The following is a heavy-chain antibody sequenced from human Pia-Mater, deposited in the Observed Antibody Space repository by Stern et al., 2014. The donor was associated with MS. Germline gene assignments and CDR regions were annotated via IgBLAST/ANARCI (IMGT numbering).Heavy chain of an antibody. D-gene: IGHD3-16*01. V-gene: IGHV1-8*01. CDR3: VRGGLSYGYGLDA. CDR2: MNPNNANT. CDR1: GYTFINYD. Sequence: HVQLVASGSQVRKPGASVKVSCQASGYTFINYDIFWVRQATGQGLEWMGWMNPNNANTGHAQKFQGRVTMTRNTSISTAYMELSGLRSDDTAVYYCVRGGLSYGYGLDAWGQGTAVIVSS. J-gene: IGHJ6*02.